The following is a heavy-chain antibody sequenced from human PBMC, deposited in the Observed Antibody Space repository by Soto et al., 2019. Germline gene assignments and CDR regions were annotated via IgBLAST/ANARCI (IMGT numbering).Heavy chain of an antibody. V-gene: IGHV5-10-1*01. CDR3: TRRPGRAFDI. CDR1: GYSFTSYW. Sequence: GESLKISCKGSGYSFTSYWISWVRQMPGKGLEWMGRIDPSDSYTNYSPSFQGHVTISADKSISTAYLQWSSLKASDTAIYYCTRRPGRAFDIWGQGTMVTVSS. CDR2: IDPSDSYT. D-gene: IGHD2-2*01. J-gene: IGHJ3*02.